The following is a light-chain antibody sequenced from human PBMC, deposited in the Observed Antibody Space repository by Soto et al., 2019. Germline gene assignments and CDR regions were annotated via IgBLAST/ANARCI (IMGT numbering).Light chain of an antibody. V-gene: IGKV3-15*01. J-gene: IGKJ1*01. Sequence: ERVMTQSADTLSVSPGERATLSCRASQTLNINLAWYQQKPGQAPRLLIYGASTRATGFPARFSGSGSGTVFTLTITNLQPEDSAVYYCQQYSDGLTFGQGTRWIS. CDR1: QTLNIN. CDR3: QQYSDGLT. CDR2: GAS.